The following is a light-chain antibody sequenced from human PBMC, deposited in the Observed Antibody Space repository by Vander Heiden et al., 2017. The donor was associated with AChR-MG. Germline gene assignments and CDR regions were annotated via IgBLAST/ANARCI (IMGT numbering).Light chain of an antibody. V-gene: IGKV3-20*01. CDR1: QSVSSNY. J-gene: IGKJ1*01. CDR3: HQYGSSWT. Sequence: EIVLTQSPGPLSLSPGESATLSCRATQSVSSNYLAWYQQKPGQAPRLLIYGTSSRATGIPERFSGDGSGTDFTLTISRLEPEDFALYYCHQYGSSWTFGQGTKVEIK. CDR2: GTS.